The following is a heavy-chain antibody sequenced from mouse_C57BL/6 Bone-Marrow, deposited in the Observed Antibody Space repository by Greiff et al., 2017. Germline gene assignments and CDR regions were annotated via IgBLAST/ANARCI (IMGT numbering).Heavy chain of an antibody. CDR2: IYPRSGNT. V-gene: IGHV1-81*01. D-gene: IGHD2-4*01. CDR1: GYTFTSYG. CDR3: ASSDYHYYFDY. J-gene: IGHJ2*01. Sequence: VQLQQSGAELARPGASVKLSCKASGYTFTSYGISWVKQRTGPGLEWIGEIYPRSGNTYYNEKFKGKATLTADKSSSTAYMELRSLTSEDSAVYFCASSDYHYYFDYWGQGTTLTVSS.